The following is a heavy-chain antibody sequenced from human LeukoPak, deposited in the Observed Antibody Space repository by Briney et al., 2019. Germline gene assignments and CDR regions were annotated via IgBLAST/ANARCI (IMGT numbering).Heavy chain of an antibody. CDR2: IYPHSSGT. J-gene: IGHJ4*02. D-gene: IGHD1-26*01. V-gene: IGHV1-2*02. Sequence: GASVKVSCKASGYTFTGYYIHWVRQAPGQGPEWMGWIYPHSSGTNYAQKFQGRVTMTRDTSISTAYMELSRLRSDDTAVYYCARDQVDAGSYFAFFDYWGQGTLVTVSS. CDR1: GYTFTGYY. CDR3: ARDQVDAGSYFAFFDY.